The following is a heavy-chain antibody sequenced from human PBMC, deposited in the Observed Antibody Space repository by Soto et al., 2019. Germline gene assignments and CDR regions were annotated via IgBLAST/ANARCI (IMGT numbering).Heavy chain of an antibody. J-gene: IGHJ4*02. CDR3: ARSSSYDFWSGFLY. Sequence: RGSLRLSCAASGFTFNTFVMTWVRQAPGKGLEWVSSISGSGVTTHYADSVKDRFTISRDSSKNTLHLQMNTMRAQDTAVHYCARSSSYDFWSGFLYCGQGLLVTVS. CDR2: ISGSGVTT. V-gene: IGHV3-23*01. D-gene: IGHD3-3*01. CDR1: GFTFNTFV.